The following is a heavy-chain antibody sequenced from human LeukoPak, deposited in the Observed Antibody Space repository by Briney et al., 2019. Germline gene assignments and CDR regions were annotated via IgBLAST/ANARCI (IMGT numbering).Heavy chain of an antibody. V-gene: IGHV3-23*01. J-gene: IGHJ3*02. CDR2: ISDSGGST. CDR1: GFTFSSYA. CDR3: AKDVLYVWGSYRYDAFDI. D-gene: IGHD3-16*02. Sequence: GGSLRLSCAASGFTFSSYALTWVRQAPGKGLEWVSTISDSGGSTYYADSVKGRFTISRDNSKNTLYLQMNSLRAEDTAVYYCAKDVLYVWGSYRYDAFDIWGQGTMVTVSS.